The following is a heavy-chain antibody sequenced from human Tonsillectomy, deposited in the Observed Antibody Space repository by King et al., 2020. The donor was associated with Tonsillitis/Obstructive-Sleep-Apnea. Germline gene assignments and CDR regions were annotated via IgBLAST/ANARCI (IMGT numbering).Heavy chain of an antibody. CDR2: INSDGSST. D-gene: IGHD3-3*01. Sequence: VQLVESGGGLVQPGGSLRLSCAASGFTFSSYWMHWVRQAPGKGLVWVSCINSDGSSTSYADSVKGRFTISRDNAKNTLYLQMNSLRAEDTAVYYCARVTTYYDFWSGYPFDYWGLGTLVTVSS. J-gene: IGHJ4*02. V-gene: IGHV3-74*01. CDR1: GFTFSSYW. CDR3: ARVTTYYDFWSGYPFDY.